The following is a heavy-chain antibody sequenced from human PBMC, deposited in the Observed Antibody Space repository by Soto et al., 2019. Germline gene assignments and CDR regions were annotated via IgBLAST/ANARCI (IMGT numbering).Heavy chain of an antibody. CDR1: GYSFTNYW. V-gene: IGHV5-10-1*01. D-gene: IGHD2-15*01. CDR2: IDPSDSYT. CDR3: ARLQSGYCSGGTCYWALWFDP. Sequence: GESLKISCKGSGYSFTNYWISWVRQMPGKGLEWMGRIDPSDSYTNYSPSSQGHVTISADKSISTAYLQWSSLKASDTAIYYCARLQSGYCSGGTCYWALWFDPWGQGTLVTVSS. J-gene: IGHJ5*02.